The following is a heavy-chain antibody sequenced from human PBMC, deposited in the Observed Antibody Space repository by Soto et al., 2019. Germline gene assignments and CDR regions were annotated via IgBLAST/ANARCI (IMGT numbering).Heavy chain of an antibody. Sequence: QVQLVESGGGVVQPGRSLRLSCAASGFTFSSYGMHWVRQAPGKGLEWVAVISYDGSNKYYADSVKGRFTISRDNSKNTLYLQMNSLRAEDTAVYYCAKDGNWNDGYFDYWGQGTLVTVSS. V-gene: IGHV3-30*18. CDR3: AKDGNWNDGYFDY. CDR2: ISYDGSNK. D-gene: IGHD1-1*01. J-gene: IGHJ4*02. CDR1: GFTFSSYG.